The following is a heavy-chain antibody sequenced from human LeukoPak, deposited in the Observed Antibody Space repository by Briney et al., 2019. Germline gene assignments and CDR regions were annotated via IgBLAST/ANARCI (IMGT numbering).Heavy chain of an antibody. V-gene: IGHV1-2*02. D-gene: IGHD1-26*01. J-gene: IGHJ5*02. CDR1: GYTFTGYY. CDR3: ARDHPIVGATHWFDP. CDR2: INPNSGGT. Sequence: ASVKVSCKASGYTFTGYYMHWLRQAPGQGLEWMGWINPNSGGTNYAQKFQGRVTMTRDTSISTAYMELSRLRSDDTAVYYCARDHPIVGATHWFDPWGQGTLVTVSS.